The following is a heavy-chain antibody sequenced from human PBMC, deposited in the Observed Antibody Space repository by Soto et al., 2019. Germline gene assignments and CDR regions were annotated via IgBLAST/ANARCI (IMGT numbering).Heavy chain of an antibody. CDR2: INYSGSP. V-gene: IGHV4-30-4*01. CDR3: ARGRQLFDY. CDR1: GGSISRGDHS. J-gene: IGHJ4*02. D-gene: IGHD1-1*01. Sequence: QVQLQESGPGLVKPSQTLSLTCTVSGGSISRGDHSWTWIRQPPGKVLAWIGSINYSGSPYYIPAPKGRVNMSVDTSKTPFSLKLTSVTAADTAVYFCARGRQLFDYWGRGTLVTVSS.